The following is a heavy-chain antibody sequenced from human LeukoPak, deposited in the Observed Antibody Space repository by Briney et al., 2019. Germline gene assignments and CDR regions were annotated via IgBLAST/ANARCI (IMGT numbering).Heavy chain of an antibody. V-gene: IGHV1-69*04. CDR1: GYTFSGYY. D-gene: IGHD3-9*01. CDR3: ARGADYDILTGYSTGYYGMDV. CDR2: IIPILSIA. Sequence: SVKVSCKASGYTFSGYYMHWVRQAPGQGLEWMGRIIPILSIANYAQKFQGRVTITADKSTSTAYMELRSLRSEDMAMYYCARGADYDILTGYSTGYYGMDVWGQGTTVTVSS. J-gene: IGHJ6*02.